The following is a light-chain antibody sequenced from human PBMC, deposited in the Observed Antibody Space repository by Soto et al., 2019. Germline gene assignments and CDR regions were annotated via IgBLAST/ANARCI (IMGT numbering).Light chain of an antibody. Sequence: QSALTQPASVSGSPGQSITISCTGTSSDIGGYNYVSWYQQHPGKAPKLMIYEVSNRPSGVPHRFSGSKSGTSASLAITGLQAEDEADYYCQSFDSGLAGGVFGGGTKVTVL. CDR3: QSFDSGLAGGV. J-gene: IGLJ3*02. CDR1: SSDIGGYNY. V-gene: IGLV2-14*01. CDR2: EVS.